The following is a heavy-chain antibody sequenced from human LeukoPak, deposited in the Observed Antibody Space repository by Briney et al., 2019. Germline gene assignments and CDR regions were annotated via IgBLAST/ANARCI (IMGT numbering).Heavy chain of an antibody. CDR2: INQVGSSI. Sequence: GGSLRLSCAASAFSFNTYWMGWVRQAPGKGLEWVANINQVGSSIYYVDSVKGRFAISRDNAKNSLYLQMNSLRAEDTAVYYCGRLGPVTEDHYVDVWGKGTTVTISS. J-gene: IGHJ6*03. V-gene: IGHV3-7*01. CDR1: AFSFNTYW. D-gene: IGHD2-21*02. CDR3: GRLGPVTEDHYVDV.